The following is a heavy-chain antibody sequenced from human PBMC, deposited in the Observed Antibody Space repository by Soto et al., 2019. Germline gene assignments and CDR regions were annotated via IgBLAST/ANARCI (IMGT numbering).Heavy chain of an antibody. CDR1: GFTFRSYW. J-gene: IGHJ4*02. CDR3: ARVPSVDY. Sequence: GGSLRLSCVASGFTFRSYWIHWVRQAPGKGLVWVSRINSDGSSISYADSVKGRFTISRDNAKNTLYLQMNSLRAEDTAVYYCARVPSVDYWGQGTLVTVYS. CDR2: INSDGSSI. V-gene: IGHV3-74*01.